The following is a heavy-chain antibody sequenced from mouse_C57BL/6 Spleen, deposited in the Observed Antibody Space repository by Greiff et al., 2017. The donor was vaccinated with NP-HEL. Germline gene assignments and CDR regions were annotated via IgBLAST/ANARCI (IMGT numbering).Heavy chain of an antibody. J-gene: IGHJ4*01. CDR2: IDPETGGT. V-gene: IGHV1-15*01. Sequence: VQLQQSGAELVRPGASVTLSCTASGYTFTDYEMHWVKQTPVHGLEWIGAIDPETGGTAYTQKFKGKATLTADKSSSTAYMQLRSLTSVDSAVYYCTRFTRVVATPMDYWGQGTSVTVSS. D-gene: IGHD1-1*02. CDR3: TRFTRVVATPMDY. CDR1: GYTFTDYE.